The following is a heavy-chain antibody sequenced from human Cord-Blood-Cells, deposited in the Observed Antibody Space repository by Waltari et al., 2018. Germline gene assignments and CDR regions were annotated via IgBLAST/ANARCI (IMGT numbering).Heavy chain of an antibody. CDR3: AREPDLTIDRKVGLILGYSSGWYFDY. CDR2: INHSGST. Sequence: QVQLQQWGAGLLKPSETLSLTCAVYGGSFSGYYWSWIRQPPGKGLEWIGEINHSGSTNYNPSLNSRVTIAVDTSKNQFSLKLSSVTAADTAVYYCAREPDLTIDRKVGLILGYSSGWYFDYWGQGTLVTVSS. J-gene: IGHJ4*02. D-gene: IGHD6-19*01. CDR1: GGSFSGYY. V-gene: IGHV4-34*01.